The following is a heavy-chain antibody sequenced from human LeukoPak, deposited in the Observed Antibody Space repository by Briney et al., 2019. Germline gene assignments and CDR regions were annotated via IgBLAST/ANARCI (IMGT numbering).Heavy chain of an antibody. V-gene: IGHV4-59*01. D-gene: IGHD3-10*01. J-gene: IGHJ4*02. CDR3: ARWILYSSGSYSDY. CDR2: MHYSGST. Sequence: SETLSLTCTVSGGSISSYYWSWFRQPPGKGLEWIGYMHYSGSTNYNPSLKSRVTISVDTSKNQISLKLSSVTAAGTAVYYCARWILYSSGSYSDYWGQGTLVTVSS. CDR1: GGSISSYY.